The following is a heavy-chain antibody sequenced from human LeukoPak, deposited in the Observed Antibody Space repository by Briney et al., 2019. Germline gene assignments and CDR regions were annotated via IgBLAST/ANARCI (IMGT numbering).Heavy chain of an antibody. Sequence: SETLSLTCTVSGGSISSSSYYWGWIRQPPGKGLEWIGSIYYSGSTYYNPSLKSRVTISVDTSKNQFSLKLSSVTAADTAVYYCASHVRSRIDYWGQGPLVPVSS. CDR1: GGSISSSSYY. CDR2: IYYSGST. D-gene: IGHD3-3*01. V-gene: IGHV4-39*07. J-gene: IGHJ4*02. CDR3: ASHVRSRIDY.